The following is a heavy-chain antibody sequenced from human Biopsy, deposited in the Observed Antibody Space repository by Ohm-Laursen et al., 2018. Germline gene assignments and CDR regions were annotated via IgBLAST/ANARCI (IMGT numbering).Heavy chain of an antibody. CDR1: GGSIGSFF. CDR2: IYYSGST. D-gene: IGHD1-26*01. V-gene: IGHV4-59*01. J-gene: IGHJ4*02. CDR3: ARVGAGAPSIDYFDY. Sequence: GTLSLTCTVSGGSIGSFFWSWIRQPPGKGLEWIGYIYYSGSTNYNPSLRSRVTISVDRSKNRFSLELSPVTAADTAVYYCARVGAGAPSIDYFDYWGQGALVTVSS.